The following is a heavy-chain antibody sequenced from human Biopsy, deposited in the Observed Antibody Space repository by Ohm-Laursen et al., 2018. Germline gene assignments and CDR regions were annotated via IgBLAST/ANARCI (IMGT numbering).Heavy chain of an antibody. CDR1: GDSISSYY. V-gene: IGHV4-59*01. J-gene: IGHJ2*01. D-gene: IGHD3-22*01. Sequence: TLSLTCTVSGDSISSYYWSWIRQPPGKGLQWIGYVYYTGSTDYNPSPQSRVTISVDTSKKHFSLRLRSVTPADPAIYYCARDRGYYSDRTVPGYFDLWGRGTLVTVSS. CDR3: ARDRGYYSDRTVPGYFDL. CDR2: VYYTGST.